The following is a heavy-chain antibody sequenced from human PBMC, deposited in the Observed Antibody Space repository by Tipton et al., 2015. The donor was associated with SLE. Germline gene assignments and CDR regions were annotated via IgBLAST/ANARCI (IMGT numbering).Heavy chain of an antibody. J-gene: IGHJ3*01. CDR1: GGSISSQY. V-gene: IGHV4-59*11. CDR2: ISYSGST. Sequence: TLSLTCSVSGGSISSQYWSWIRQPPGKGLEWIGYISYSGSTNYNPALKSRVTISVNTSRNQFSLRLSSVTAADTAVYHCARETVGGWFDPWGQGTMVTVSS. D-gene: IGHD3-10*01. CDR3: ARETVGGWFDP.